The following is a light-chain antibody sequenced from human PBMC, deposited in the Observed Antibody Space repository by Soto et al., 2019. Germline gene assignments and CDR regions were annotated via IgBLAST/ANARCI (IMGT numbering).Light chain of an antibody. V-gene: IGKV3-15*01. CDR2: GAS. Sequence: EIVLTQSPGTLSLSPGERATLSCRASQSVSSKLVSWYQKKPGQVPRLLIYGASTRATGIPARFSGSGSGTEFTLTISSLQSEDFAIYFCQQYNNWPPDRTFGQGTKVEIK. CDR3: QQYNNWPPDRT. J-gene: IGKJ1*01. CDR1: QSVSSK.